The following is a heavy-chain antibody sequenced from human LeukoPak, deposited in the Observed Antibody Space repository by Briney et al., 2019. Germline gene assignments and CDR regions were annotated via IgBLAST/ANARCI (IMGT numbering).Heavy chain of an antibody. V-gene: IGHV1-8*03. CDR2: MNPNSGNT. CDR1: GYTFTSYD. D-gene: IGHD1-26*01. Sequence: GASVKVSCKASGYTFTSYDINWVRQATGQGLEWMGWMNPNSGNTGYAQKFQGRVTITRNTSISTAYMELSSLRSEDTAVYYCARTVGGSYYGYYYYYGMDVWGQGTTVTVSS. CDR3: ARTVGGSYYGYYYYYGMDV. J-gene: IGHJ6*02.